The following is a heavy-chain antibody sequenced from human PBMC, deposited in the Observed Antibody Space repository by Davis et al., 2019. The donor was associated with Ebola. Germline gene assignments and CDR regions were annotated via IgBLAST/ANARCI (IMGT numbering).Heavy chain of an antibody. D-gene: IGHD3-9*01. Sequence: AGSLRLSCTDSVITFSSYAMTWVRQAPGKGLEWVSGINWNGGSTGYADSVKGRFTISRDNAKNSLYLRLSSLRAEDTALYYCARVNAVTGYSRFDLWGQGTLVTVSS. V-gene: IGHV3-20*04. CDR1: VITFSSYA. J-gene: IGHJ5*02. CDR2: INWNGGST. CDR3: ARVNAVTGYSRFDL.